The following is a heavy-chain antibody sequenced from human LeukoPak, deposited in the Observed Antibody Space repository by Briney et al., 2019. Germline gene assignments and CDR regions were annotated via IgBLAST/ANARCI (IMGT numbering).Heavy chain of an antibody. Sequence: PGGSLRLSCAASGFTFSSYAMSWVRQAPGKGLEWVSAISGSGGSTNYADSVRGRFTISRDNAKNTVYLQMNSLRTEDTAVYYCARGLPNYYGMDVWGQGTTVTVSS. CDR3: ARGLPNYYGMDV. CDR2: ISGSGGST. V-gene: IGHV3-23*01. CDR1: GFTFSSYA. J-gene: IGHJ6*02.